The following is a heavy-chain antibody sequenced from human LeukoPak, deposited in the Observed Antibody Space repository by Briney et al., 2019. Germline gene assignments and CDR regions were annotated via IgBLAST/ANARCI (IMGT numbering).Heavy chain of an antibody. V-gene: IGHV4-59*01. Sequence: KSSETLSLTCTVSGGSISSYYWSWIRQPPGKGLEWIGYIYYSGSTNYNPPLKSRVTISVDTSKNQFSLKLSSVTAADTAVYYCARARGPATILDLSYYFDYWGQGTLVTVSS. CDR1: GGSISSYY. D-gene: IGHD5-12*01. CDR3: ARARGPATILDLSYYFDY. CDR2: IYYSGST. J-gene: IGHJ4*02.